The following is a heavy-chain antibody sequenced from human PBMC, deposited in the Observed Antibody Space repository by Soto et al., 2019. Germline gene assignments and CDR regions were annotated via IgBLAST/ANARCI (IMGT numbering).Heavy chain of an antibody. D-gene: IGHD3-9*01. J-gene: IGHJ5*02. CDR2: IYYSGST. Sequence: SETLSLTCTVSGGSISSYYWSWIRQPPGKGLEWIGYIYYSGSTNYNPSLKSRVTISVDTSKNQFSLKLSSVTAADTAVYYCARLVRRRVESGLGFDPWGQGTLVTVSS. CDR3: ARLVRRRVESGLGFDP. CDR1: GGSISSYY. V-gene: IGHV4-59*08.